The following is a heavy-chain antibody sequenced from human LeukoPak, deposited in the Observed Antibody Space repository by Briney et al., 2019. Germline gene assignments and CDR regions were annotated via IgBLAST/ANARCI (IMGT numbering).Heavy chain of an antibody. D-gene: IGHD6-19*01. J-gene: IGHJ4*02. V-gene: IGHV3-23*01. CDR2: ISGTDTST. Sequence: TGGSLRLSCAASGFPFSNYAMSWVRQAPGKGLEWVSVISGTDTSTYYADSVKGRFTISRDNSKNTLYLQMNSLRAEDTAVYYCAKVRTSSGWYWDYWGQGTLVTVSS. CDR3: AKVRTSSGWYWDY. CDR1: GFPFSNYA.